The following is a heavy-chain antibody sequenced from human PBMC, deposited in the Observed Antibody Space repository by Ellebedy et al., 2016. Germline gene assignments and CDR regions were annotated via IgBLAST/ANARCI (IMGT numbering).Heavy chain of an antibody. V-gene: IGHV1-46*01. CDR1: GYTFTRYY. D-gene: IGHD2-2*01. J-gene: IGHJ4*02. Sequence: ASVKVSCXASGYTFTRYYMHWVRQAPGQGLEWMGIINPSGGSTSYAQKFQGRVTMTTDTSTSTAYMELRSLRSDDTAMYYCARGGMLYCSSTYCVDYWGQGTLVTVSS. CDR2: INPSGGST. CDR3: ARGGMLYCSSTYCVDY.